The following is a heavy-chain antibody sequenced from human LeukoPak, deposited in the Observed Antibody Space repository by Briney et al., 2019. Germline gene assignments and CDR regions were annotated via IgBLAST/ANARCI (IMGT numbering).Heavy chain of an antibody. D-gene: IGHD3-9*01. CDR2: INTDGSSP. V-gene: IGHV3-74*01. CDR3: AKDQYDIPPAAVPYFDY. CDR1: GFTFSAYW. Sequence: PGGSLRLSCAASGFTFSAYWMHWVRQAPGKGLVWVSRINTDGSSPTYAASVKGRFTISRDNSKNTLYLQMNSLRAEDTAVYYCAKDQYDIPPAAVPYFDYWGQGTLVTVSS. J-gene: IGHJ4*02.